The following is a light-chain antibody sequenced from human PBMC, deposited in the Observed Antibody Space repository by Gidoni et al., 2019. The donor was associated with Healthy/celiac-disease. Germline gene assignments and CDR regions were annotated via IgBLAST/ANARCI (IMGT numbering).Light chain of an antibody. CDR1: QSVLYSSNNKNY. CDR2: WAA. CDR3: QQYYSTYT. Sequence: DIVMTTSPDSLDVSLGERATINCKSSQSVLYSSNNKNYLAWYQQKPGQPPKLLIYWAATRESGVPDRFSGSGSGTDFTLTISSLQAEDVAVYYCQQYYSTYTFGQXTKLEIK. J-gene: IGKJ2*01. V-gene: IGKV4-1*01.